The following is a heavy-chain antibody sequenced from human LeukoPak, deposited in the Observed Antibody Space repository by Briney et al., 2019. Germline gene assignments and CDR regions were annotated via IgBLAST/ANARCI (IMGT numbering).Heavy chain of an antibody. CDR3: AIRGYCSGTNCYGAGWFNP. J-gene: IGHJ5*02. CDR1: GYSFTDHW. D-gene: IGHD2-2*01. V-gene: IGHV5-51*01. Sequence: GESLKISCKGSGYSFTDHWIGWVRQMPGKGLEWMGIIYPGDSSTRFSPSFQGQVTISVDKSISTAYLQWSSLKASDTAMYYCAIRGYCSGTNCYGAGWFNPWGQGTLVTVSS. CDR2: IYPGDSST.